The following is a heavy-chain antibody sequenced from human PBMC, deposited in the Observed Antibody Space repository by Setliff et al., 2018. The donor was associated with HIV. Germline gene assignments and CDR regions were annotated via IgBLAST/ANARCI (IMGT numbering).Heavy chain of an antibody. CDR2: IDYSEST. CDR1: GGSINDQY. V-gene: IGHV4-59*11. CDR3: ARHNVITYGGLLFDYYYYGLDV. D-gene: IGHD3-16*01. J-gene: IGHJ6*02. Sequence: SETLSLTCTVPGGSINDQYFSWIRQPPGKGLEWIGSIDYSESTKYNPSLNSRGTISLDKPKNELSLKLTSVTAADTAVYYCARHNVITYGGLLFDYYYYGLDVWGHGTKVTVSS.